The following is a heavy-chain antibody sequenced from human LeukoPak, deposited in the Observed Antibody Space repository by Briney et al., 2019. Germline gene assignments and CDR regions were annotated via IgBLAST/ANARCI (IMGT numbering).Heavy chain of an antibody. CDR2: ISGSGGST. D-gene: IGHD1-26*01. J-gene: IGHJ4*02. CDR3: AKDFGGSHPYYFDY. Sequence: GASPRLSCAASGFTFSSYAMSWVRQAPGKGLEWVSAISGSGGSTYYADSVKGRFTISRDNSKNTLYLQMNSLRAEDTAVYYCAKDFGGSHPYYFDYWGQGTLVTVSS. V-gene: IGHV3-23*01. CDR1: GFTFSSYA.